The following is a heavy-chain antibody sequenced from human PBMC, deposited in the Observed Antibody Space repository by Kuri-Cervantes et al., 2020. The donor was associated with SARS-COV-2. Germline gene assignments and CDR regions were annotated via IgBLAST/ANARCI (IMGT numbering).Heavy chain of an antibody. Sequence: GESLKISCAASGFTFSSYAMSWVRQAPGKGLEWVSAISGSGGSTYYADSVKGRFTISRDNSKNTLYLQMNSLRAEDTAVYYCARGLGGSYYFGFDYWGQGTLVTVSS. D-gene: IGHD1-26*01. J-gene: IGHJ4*02. CDR3: ARGLGGSYYFGFDY. CDR2: ISGSGGST. CDR1: GFTFSSYA. V-gene: IGHV3-23*01.